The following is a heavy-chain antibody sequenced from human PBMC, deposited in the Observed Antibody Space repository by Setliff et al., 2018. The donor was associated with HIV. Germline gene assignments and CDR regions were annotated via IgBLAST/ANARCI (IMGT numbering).Heavy chain of an antibody. D-gene: IGHD2-8*01. V-gene: IGHV1-18*04. J-gene: IGHJ4*02. Sequence: ASVKVSCKASGYTFTGYHMHWVRQAPGQGLEWMGWISAYNGNTNYAQKFQGRVTMTTDTSTSTAYMELRSLGSDDTAVYYCARIVALNGYPSDYWGQGTLVTVSS. CDR1: GYTFTGYH. CDR2: ISAYNGNT. CDR3: ARIVALNGYPSDY.